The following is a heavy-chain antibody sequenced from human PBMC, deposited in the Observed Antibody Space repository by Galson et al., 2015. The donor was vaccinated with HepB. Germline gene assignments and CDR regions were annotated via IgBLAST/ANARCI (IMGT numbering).Heavy chain of an antibody. CDR1: GFTFSSYS. D-gene: IGHD3-10*01. J-gene: IGHJ4*02. CDR2: ISSSSSYI. Sequence: SLRLSCAASGFTFSSYSMNWVRQAPGKGLERVSSISSSSSYIYYADSLKGRFTISRDNAKNSLYLQMNSLRAEDTAVYYCARGDRYYGSGSEIDYWGQGTLVTVSS. CDR3: ARGDRYYGSGSEIDY. V-gene: IGHV3-21*01.